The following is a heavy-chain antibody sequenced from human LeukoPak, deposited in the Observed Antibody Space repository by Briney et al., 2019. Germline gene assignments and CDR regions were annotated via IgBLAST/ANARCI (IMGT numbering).Heavy chain of an antibody. D-gene: IGHD3-3*01. CDR1: GFTFSSYW. CDR3: ARGGRFGSGYQD. J-gene: IGHJ4*01. CDR2: IKQDGSDK. V-gene: IGHV3-7*01. Sequence: GGSLRLSCAASGFTFSSYWMSWVRQSPGKGLGCVANIKQDGSDKYYVETVKGRFTISRDNAKNALYLQVSSLRAEDTAVYYCARGGRFGSGYQDWGQGTLVTVSS.